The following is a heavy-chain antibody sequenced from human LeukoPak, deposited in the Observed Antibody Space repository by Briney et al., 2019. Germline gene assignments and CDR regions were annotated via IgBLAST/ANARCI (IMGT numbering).Heavy chain of an antibody. D-gene: IGHD2-2*02. V-gene: IGHV1-2*02. CDR1: GYTFTGYY. J-gene: IGHJ4*02. Sequence: ASVKVSCKASGYTFTGYYMHWVRQAPGQGLEWMGWINPNSGGTNYAQKFQGRVTMTRDTSISTAYMELSRLRSDDTAVYYCAREYCSSTSCYRGLGYWGQGTLVTVSS. CDR3: AREYCSSTSCYRGLGY. CDR2: INPNSGGT.